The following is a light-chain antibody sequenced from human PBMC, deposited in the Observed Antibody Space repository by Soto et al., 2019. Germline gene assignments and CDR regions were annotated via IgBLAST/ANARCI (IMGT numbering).Light chain of an antibody. V-gene: IGKV3-11*01. CDR3: QQRNNWPPIT. Sequence: EIVMTQSPATLSVSPGERATLSCRASLSVSRNLAWCQQRPGQAPRLLIYDASNRATGVPARFSGSGSGTDFTLTISSLEPEDFALYYCQQRNNWPPITFGQGTRLEIK. CDR1: LSVSRN. CDR2: DAS. J-gene: IGKJ5*01.